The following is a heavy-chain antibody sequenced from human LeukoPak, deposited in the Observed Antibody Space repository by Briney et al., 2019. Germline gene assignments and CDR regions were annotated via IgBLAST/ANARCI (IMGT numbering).Heavy chain of an antibody. D-gene: IGHD5-12*01. Sequence: PGGSLRLSCAASGFTFSSYGMNWVRQAPGKGLEWVSYIGSSSSPIYYADSVKGRFTVSRDNAKNSLYLQMNSLRDEDTAVYYCARAMRSGYDCWGQGTLVTVSS. V-gene: IGHV3-48*02. CDR2: IGSSSSPI. CDR3: ARAMRSGYDC. J-gene: IGHJ4*02. CDR1: GFTFSSYG.